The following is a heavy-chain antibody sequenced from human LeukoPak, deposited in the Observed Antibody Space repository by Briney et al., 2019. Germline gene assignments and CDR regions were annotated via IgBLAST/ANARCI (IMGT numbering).Heavy chain of an antibody. Sequence: SETLSLTCTVSGYSISSGYYWGWIRQPPGKGLEWIGSIYHSGSTHYNPSLKSRVTISVDTSKNQFSLKLTSVTAADTAVYYCTKGRGIWGQGTLVTVSS. D-gene: IGHD3-10*01. CDR3: TKGRGI. CDR2: IYHSGST. J-gene: IGHJ4*02. CDR1: GYSISSGYY. V-gene: IGHV4-38-2*02.